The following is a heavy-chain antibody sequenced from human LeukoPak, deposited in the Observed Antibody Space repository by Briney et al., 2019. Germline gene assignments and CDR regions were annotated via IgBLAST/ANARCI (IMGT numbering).Heavy chain of an antibody. CDR3: ARDLPPLDY. CDR2: MSYGGSNK. CDR1: GFTFSTYA. Sequence: GRSLRLSCAASGFTFSTYAMHWVRQAPGKGLEWVALMSYGGSNKHYADSVEGRFTISRDNSKNTLYLQMSSLRAEDTAVYYCARDLPPLDYWGQGTLVTVSS. J-gene: IGHJ4*02. V-gene: IGHV3-30-3*01.